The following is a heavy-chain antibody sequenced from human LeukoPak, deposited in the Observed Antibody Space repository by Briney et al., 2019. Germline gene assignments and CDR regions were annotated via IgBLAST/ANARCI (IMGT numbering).Heavy chain of an antibody. CDR3: ARASLMYSSGWYLYFDP. CDR1: GGSISSGDYY. J-gene: IGHJ5*02. V-gene: IGHV4-61*08. Sequence: SETLSLTCTVSGGSISSGDYYWSCIRQPPGKGLEWIGYIYYSGSTNCNPSLKSRVTISVDTSKNQFSLKLSSVTAADTAVYYCARASLMYSSGWYLYFDPWGQGTLVTVSS. CDR2: IYYSGST. D-gene: IGHD6-19*01.